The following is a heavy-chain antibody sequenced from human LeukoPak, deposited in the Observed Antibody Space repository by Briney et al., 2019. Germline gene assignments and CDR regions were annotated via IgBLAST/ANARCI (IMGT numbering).Heavy chain of an antibody. CDR1: GGSIGSSDYY. D-gene: IGHD2-15*01. CDR3: ARRSRVYCSGGSCYYQPAWIDY. CDR2: IYYSATSYYSGTS. Sequence: SETLSLTCTVSGGSIGSSDYYWGWIRQPPGKGLEWIGTIYYSATSYYSGTSYFNPSLKSRVTISVDTSKNQFSLKLSSVTAADTAVYYCARRSRVYCSGGSCYYQPAWIDYWGQGTLVTVSS. V-gene: IGHV4-39*07. J-gene: IGHJ4*02.